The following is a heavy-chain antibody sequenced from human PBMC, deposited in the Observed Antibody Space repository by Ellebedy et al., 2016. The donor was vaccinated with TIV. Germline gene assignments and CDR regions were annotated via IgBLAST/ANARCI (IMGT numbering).Heavy chain of an antibody. CDR1: GFIVSTNH. Sequence: PAGSLRLSCTASGFIVSTNHMSWVRQAPGKGLEWVGGYTNYAVSVQGRFTISTHNSRNTLYLQMTNLRTEDTAVYYCAKGSFPFGDKSERIYSFQYWGQGTLVTVSS. V-gene: IGHV3-53*04. J-gene: IGHJ4*02. CDR3: AKGSFPFGDKSERIYSFQY. D-gene: IGHD3-10*01. CDR2: GGYT.